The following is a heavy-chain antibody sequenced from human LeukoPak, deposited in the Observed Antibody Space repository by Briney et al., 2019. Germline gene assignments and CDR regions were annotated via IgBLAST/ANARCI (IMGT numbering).Heavy chain of an antibody. V-gene: IGHV1-18*01. Sequence: VSVKVSCKASGYTLTSYGISWVRQAPGQGLEWMGWISAYNGNTNYAQKLQGRVTMTTDTSTSTAYMELRSLRSDDTAVYYCARDLTFGLALYWGQGTLVTVSS. J-gene: IGHJ4*02. D-gene: IGHD3/OR15-3a*01. CDR3: ARDLTFGLALY. CDR2: ISAYNGNT. CDR1: GYTLTSYG.